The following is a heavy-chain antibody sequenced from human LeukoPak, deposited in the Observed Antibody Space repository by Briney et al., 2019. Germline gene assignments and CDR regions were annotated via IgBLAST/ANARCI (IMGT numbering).Heavy chain of an antibody. Sequence: ASVKVSCKASGYTFTCYYMHWVRQAPGQGLEWMGWINPNSGGTNYAQKFQGRVTMTRDTSISTAYMELSRLRSDDTAVYYCARSPAGLDGDYGVDYWGQGTLVTVSS. V-gene: IGHV1-2*02. D-gene: IGHD4-17*01. CDR2: INPNSGGT. J-gene: IGHJ4*02. CDR3: ARSPAGLDGDYGVDY. CDR1: GYTFTCYY.